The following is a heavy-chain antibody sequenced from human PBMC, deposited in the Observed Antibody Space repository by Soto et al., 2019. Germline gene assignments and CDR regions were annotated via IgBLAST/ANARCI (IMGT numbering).Heavy chain of an antibody. CDR2: VNSDGSRT. J-gene: IGHJ4*02. CDR3: TRAFLPGKY. V-gene: IGHV3-74*01. CDR1: GFSLSGYW. D-gene: IGHD2-21*01. Sequence: EVQLVESGGGLVQPGGSLKLSCAASGFSLSGYWMHWVRQAPGKGLVWVSRVNSDGSRTDSADSVKGRFTISRDNAKNTLSLQMNSRRAEDTAVYYCTRAFLPGKYWGQGTLVTVSS.